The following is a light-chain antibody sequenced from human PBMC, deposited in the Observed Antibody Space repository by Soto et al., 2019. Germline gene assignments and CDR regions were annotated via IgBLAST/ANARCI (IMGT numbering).Light chain of an antibody. V-gene: IGLV2-8*01. CDR1: SSDVGGYNY. CDR2: EVS. J-gene: IGLJ1*01. Sequence: QSVLTQPHSASGSPGQSVTISCTGTSSDVGGYNYVSWYQQHPVKAPKLMIYEVSKRPSGVPDRFSGSKSGNTASLTVSGLQAEDEADYYCSSYAGSLYVFGTGTKLTVL. CDR3: SSYAGSLYV.